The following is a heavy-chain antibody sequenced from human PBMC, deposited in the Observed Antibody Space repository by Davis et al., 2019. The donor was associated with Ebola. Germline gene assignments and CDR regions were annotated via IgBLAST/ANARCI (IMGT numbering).Heavy chain of an antibody. J-gene: IGHJ6*02. D-gene: IGHD2-15*01. CDR1: GGTFSSYA. CDR3: ARDRGSSFGMDV. Sequence: SVKVSCKASGGTFSSYAISWVRQAPGQGLEWMGGLIPIFGTANYAQKFQGRVTITADESTSTAYMELSSLRSEDTAVYYCARDRGSSFGMDVWGQGTTVTVSS. CDR2: LIPIFGTA. V-gene: IGHV1-69*13.